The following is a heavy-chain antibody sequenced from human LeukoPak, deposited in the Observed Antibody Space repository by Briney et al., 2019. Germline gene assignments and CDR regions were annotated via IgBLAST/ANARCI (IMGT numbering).Heavy chain of an antibody. D-gene: IGHD2-2*01. CDR3: ARASPQYDCSSTSCRRPFFDY. J-gene: IGHJ4*02. CDR2: INPSGGST. V-gene: IGHV1-46*01. Sequence: ASVKVSCKASGYTFTSYYMHWVRQAPGQGLEWMGIINPSGGSTSYAQKFQGRVTMTRDMSTSTVYMELSSLRSEDTAVYYCARASPQYDCSSTSCRRPFFDYWGQGTLVTVSS. CDR1: GYTFTSYY.